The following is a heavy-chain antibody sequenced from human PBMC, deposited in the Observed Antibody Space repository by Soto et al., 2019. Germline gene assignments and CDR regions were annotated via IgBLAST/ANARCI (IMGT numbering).Heavy chain of an antibody. J-gene: IGHJ4*02. CDR3: ARGDVDTAMGIDY. D-gene: IGHD5-18*01. CDR1: GFTFSSYS. V-gene: IGHV3-21*01. CDR2: ISSSSSYI. Sequence: LRLSCAASGFTFSSYSMNWVRQAPGKGLEWVSSISSSSSYIYYADSVKGRFTISRDNAKNSLYLQMNSLRAEDTAVYYCARGDVDTAMGIDYWGQGTLVTVSS.